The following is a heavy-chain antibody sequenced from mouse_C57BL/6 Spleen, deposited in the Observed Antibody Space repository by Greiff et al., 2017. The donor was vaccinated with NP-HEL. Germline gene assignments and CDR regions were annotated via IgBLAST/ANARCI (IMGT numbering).Heavy chain of an antibody. Sequence: VQLQQPGAELVKPGASVKMSCKASGYTFTSYWITWVKQRPGQGLEWIGDIYPGSGSTNYNEKFKSKATLTVDTSSSTAYMQLSSLTSEDSAVYYCARGDYDYDMFAYWGQGTLVTVSA. CDR2: IYPGSGST. J-gene: IGHJ3*01. D-gene: IGHD2-4*01. V-gene: IGHV1-55*01. CDR1: GYTFTSYW. CDR3: ARGDYDYDMFAY.